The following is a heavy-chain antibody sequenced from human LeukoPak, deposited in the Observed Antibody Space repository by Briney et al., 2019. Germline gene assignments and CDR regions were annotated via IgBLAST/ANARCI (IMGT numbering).Heavy chain of an antibody. V-gene: IGHV1-18*04. CDR2: ISAYNGNT. Sequence: ASVKVSCKASGYTFTGYYMHWVRQAPGQGLEWMGWISAYNGNTNYAQKLQGRVTMTTDTSTSTAYMELRSLRSDDTAVYYCARGRASSSWYYFDYWGQGTLVTVSS. CDR1: GYTFTGYY. CDR3: ARGRASSSWYYFDY. J-gene: IGHJ4*02. D-gene: IGHD6-13*01.